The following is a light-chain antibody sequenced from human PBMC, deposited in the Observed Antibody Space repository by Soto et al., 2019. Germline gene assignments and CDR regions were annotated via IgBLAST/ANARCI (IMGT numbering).Light chain of an antibody. CDR1: QSISTW. CDR2: KAS. V-gene: IGKV1-5*03. J-gene: IGKJ2*03. Sequence: DIQMTQSPSTLAASVGDRVTITCRASQSISTWLAWYQQKPGKAPKLLIYKASSLETGVPSRFSGSGSGTEFTLTISSLQPDDFATYYCHHYNSYSPYSFGQGTKLEIK. CDR3: HHYNSYSPYS.